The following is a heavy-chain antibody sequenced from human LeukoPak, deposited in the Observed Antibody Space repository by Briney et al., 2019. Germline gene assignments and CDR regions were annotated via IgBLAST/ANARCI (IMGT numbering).Heavy chain of an antibody. Sequence: PSETLSLTCTVSGGSISSYYWSWIRQPPGKGLEWIAYIYPSGSTSYNPSLKSRVTISVDTSKNQFSLKVTSVTAADTAVYYCARHDRDYPLFDHWGQGTLVTVSS. J-gene: IGHJ4*02. V-gene: IGHV4-59*08. CDR2: IYPSGST. CDR1: GGSISSYY. D-gene: IGHD4-17*01. CDR3: ARHDRDYPLFDH.